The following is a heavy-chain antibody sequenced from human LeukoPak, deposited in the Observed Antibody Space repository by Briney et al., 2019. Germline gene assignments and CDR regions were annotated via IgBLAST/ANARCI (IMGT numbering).Heavy chain of an antibody. CDR3: ARGRNWFDP. V-gene: IGHV1-8*03. J-gene: IGHJ5*02. CDR1: GYTFTSYD. CDR2: MNPNSGNT. Sequence: ASVKVSCKASGYTFTSYDINWERQATGQGLEWMGWMNPNSGNTGYAQKFQGRVTITRNTSISTACMELSSLRSEDTAVYYCARGRNWFDPWGQGTLVTVSS.